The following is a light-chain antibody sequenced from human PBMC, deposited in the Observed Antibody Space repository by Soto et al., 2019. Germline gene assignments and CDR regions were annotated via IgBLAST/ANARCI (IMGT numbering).Light chain of an antibody. CDR3: QQFAISTT. CDR2: DAS. J-gene: IGKJ1*01. Sequence: ETVLTQSPGILYLSPGDRATLSCRASQTISSGFLAWYQQKVGQAPRLLIYDASNRATGVPSRFSGSGSGTDFTLTISSLQPDDFATYYCQQFAISTTFGQGTKVDIK. CDR1: QTISSGF. V-gene: IGKV3-20*02.